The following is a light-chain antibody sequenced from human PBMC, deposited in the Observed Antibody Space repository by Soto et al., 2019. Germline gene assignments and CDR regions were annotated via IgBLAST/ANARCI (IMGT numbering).Light chain of an antibody. V-gene: IGKV1-33*01. CDR3: QQYDRLPLT. CDR2: DAS. CDR1: QDISNS. J-gene: IGKJ4*01. Sequence: DLQMTQSPSSLSASVGERVTVTCQATQDISNSLNWFQQKPGKAPNLLIYDASNLETGVPSRFSGSGSGTDFTFTISSLQPEDIATYYCQQYDRLPLTFGGGTKVEIK.